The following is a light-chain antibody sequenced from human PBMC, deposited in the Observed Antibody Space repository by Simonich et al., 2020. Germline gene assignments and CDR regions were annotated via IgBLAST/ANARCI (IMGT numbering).Light chain of an antibody. Sequence: EIVMTQSPAPLSLSPGERATLSYRASQSFSSNLALEQQKPGQVPRLLIYGASTRATGIPARFSGSGSGTEFTLTISSLQSEDFAVYYCQQYNNWPWTFGQGTKVEIK. CDR3: QQYNNWPWT. J-gene: IGKJ1*01. V-gene: IGKV3-15*01. CDR1: QSFSSN. CDR2: GAS.